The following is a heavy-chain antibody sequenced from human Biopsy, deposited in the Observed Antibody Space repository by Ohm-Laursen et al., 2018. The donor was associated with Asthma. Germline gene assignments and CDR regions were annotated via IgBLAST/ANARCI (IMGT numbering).Heavy chain of an antibody. CDR3: ARDESFSMASGSWFDP. D-gene: IGHD2/OR15-2a*01. J-gene: IGHJ5*02. CDR2: ISGSSIII. CDR1: GFNFGNCA. V-gene: IGHV3-23*01. Sequence: SLRLSCTASGFNFGNCAMAWVRQAPGKGLEWVSTISGSSIIIHYGGSVKGRFTISRDNSKNTMYLVMNSLRPEDTAVYYCARDESFSMASGSWFDPWGQGTLVTVSS.